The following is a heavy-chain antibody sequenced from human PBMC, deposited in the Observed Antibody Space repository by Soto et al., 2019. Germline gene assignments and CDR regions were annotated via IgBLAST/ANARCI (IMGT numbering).Heavy chain of an antibody. J-gene: IGHJ6*02. D-gene: IGHD4-17*01. Sequence: QVQLQESGPGLVKPSETLSLTCTVSGGSISSYYWSWIRQPPGKGLEWIGYIYYSGSTNYNPSLKSRVTISVDTSKNQFSLKLSSVTAADTAVYYCARDQKYDYERGYYYYYGMDVWGQGTTVTVSS. V-gene: IGHV4-59*01. CDR2: IYYSGST. CDR3: ARDQKYDYERGYYYYYGMDV. CDR1: GGSISSYY.